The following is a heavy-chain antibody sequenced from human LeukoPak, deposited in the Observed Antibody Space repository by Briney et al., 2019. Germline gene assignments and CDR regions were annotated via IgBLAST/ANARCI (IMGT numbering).Heavy chain of an antibody. J-gene: IGHJ5*02. V-gene: IGHV1-46*01. CDR1: GYTFGTHW. D-gene: IGHD1-26*01. CDR3: ARDYSGEWEQLTGWWFDP. CDR2: INPSGDFR. Sequence: ASVKVSCKTSGYTFGTHWMHWVRQAPGQGLEWMAIINPSGDFRSYAQKFQGRLTVTRDMSTRTVYMELSDLRPEDTAVYYCARDYSGEWEQLTGWWFDPWGQGTLVIVSS.